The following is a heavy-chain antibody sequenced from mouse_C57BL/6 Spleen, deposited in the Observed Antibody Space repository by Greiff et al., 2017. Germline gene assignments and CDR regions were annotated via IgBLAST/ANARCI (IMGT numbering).Heavy chain of an antibody. Sequence: EVKVEESGGGLVQPGGSMKLSCVASGFTFSNYWMNWVRQSPEKGLEWVAQIRLKSDNYATHYAESVKGRFTISRDDSKSSVYLQMNNLRAEDTGIYYCTVHYYGSIYFDYWGQGTTLTVSS. V-gene: IGHV6-3*01. CDR1: GFTFSNYW. D-gene: IGHD1-1*01. CDR2: IRLKSDNYAT. CDR3: TVHYYGSIYFDY. J-gene: IGHJ2*01.